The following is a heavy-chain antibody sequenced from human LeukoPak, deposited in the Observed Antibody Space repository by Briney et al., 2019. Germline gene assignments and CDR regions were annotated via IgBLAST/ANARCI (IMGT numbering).Heavy chain of an antibody. J-gene: IGHJ4*02. CDR1: GFSFDTYA. V-gene: IGHV3-23*01. D-gene: IGHD6-13*01. Sequence: PGGSLRLSCVASGFSFDTYAMTWVRQAPGKGLEWVSAISGDGGSTYYAVSVKGRFTISRDNSKNTLYLQMNGLRAEDTAVYYCTLGSLYSSSWYGDYWGQGTLVTVSS. CDR3: TLGSLYSSSWYGDY. CDR2: ISGDGGST.